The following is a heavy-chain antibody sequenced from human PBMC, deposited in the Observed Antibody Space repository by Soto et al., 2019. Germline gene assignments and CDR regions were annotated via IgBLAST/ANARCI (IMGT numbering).Heavy chain of an antibody. V-gene: IGHV3-23*01. Sequence: EAQLLESGGGLVQPGGSLRLSCAASELAFSNYAMTWVRQAPGKGLEWVSSLYSGGSSYYADSVQGRFTISRDSSKNTVYLRMNSLRVDDTAVYYCARGGFCGSGSCYFFDSWGQGILVTVSS. D-gene: IGHD2-21*01. CDR1: ELAFSNYA. J-gene: IGHJ4*02. CDR3: ARGGFCGSGSCYFFDS. CDR2: LYSGGSS.